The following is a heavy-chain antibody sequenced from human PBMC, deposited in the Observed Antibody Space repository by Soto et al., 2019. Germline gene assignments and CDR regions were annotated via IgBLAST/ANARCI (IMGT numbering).Heavy chain of an antibody. CDR1: GYTFTSYG. V-gene: IGHV1-18*01. CDR2: ISAYNGNT. D-gene: IGHD2-2*01. CDR3: ERVSIVVVPAVSYGNWFDP. J-gene: IGHJ5*02. Sequence: ASVKVSCKASGYTFTSYGISWVRQAPGQGLEWMGWISAYNGNTNYAQKLQGRVTMTTDTSTSTAYMELRSLRSDDTAVYYCERVSIVVVPAVSYGNWFDPWGQGTLVTVSS.